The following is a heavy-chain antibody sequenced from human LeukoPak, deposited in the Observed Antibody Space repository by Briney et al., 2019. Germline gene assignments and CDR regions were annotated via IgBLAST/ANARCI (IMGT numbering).Heavy chain of an antibody. D-gene: IGHD5-18*01. CDR1: GFTFDDYA. V-gene: IGHV3-9*01. J-gene: IGHJ4*02. Sequence: PGGSLRLSCAASGFTFDDYAMHWVRQAPGKGLEWVSGISCNSGSIGYADSVKGRFTISRDNAKNSLYLQMNSLRAEDTAVYYCPKGGTWLWLRVHYRGQGTLVTVSP. CDR3: PKGGTWLWLRVHY. CDR2: ISCNSGSI.